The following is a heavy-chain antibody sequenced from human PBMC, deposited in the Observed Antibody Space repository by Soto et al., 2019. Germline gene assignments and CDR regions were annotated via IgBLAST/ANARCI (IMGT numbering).Heavy chain of an antibody. CDR2: INHSGST. V-gene: IGHV4-34*01. CDR3: ARGRYCSSTSCYFEDY. Sequence: SETLSLTCAVYGGSFSGYYWSWIRQPPGKGLEWIGEINHSGSTNYNPSLKSRVTISVDTSKNQFSLKLSSVTAADTAVYYCARGRYCSSTSCYFEDYWGQGTLVTVSS. D-gene: IGHD2-2*01. CDR1: GGSFSGYY. J-gene: IGHJ4*02.